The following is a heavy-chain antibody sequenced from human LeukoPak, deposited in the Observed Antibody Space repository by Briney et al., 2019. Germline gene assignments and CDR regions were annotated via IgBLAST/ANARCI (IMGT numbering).Heavy chain of an antibody. CDR3: AGLSGQWLPNHFDY. Sequence: PSETLSLTCTVSGGSISSYYWSWIRQPPGKGLEWIGYIYYSGSTNYNPSLKSRVTISVDTSKNQFSLKLSSVTAADTAVYYCAGLSGQWLPNHFDYWGQGTLVTVSS. D-gene: IGHD5-12*01. CDR1: GGSISSYY. CDR2: IYYSGST. V-gene: IGHV4-59*08. J-gene: IGHJ4*02.